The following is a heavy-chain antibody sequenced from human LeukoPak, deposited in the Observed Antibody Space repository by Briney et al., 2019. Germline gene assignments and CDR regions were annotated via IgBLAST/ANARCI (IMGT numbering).Heavy chain of an antibody. CDR1: GYSISSGYY. D-gene: IGHD6-19*01. CDR2: IYHSGST. J-gene: IGHJ5*02. Sequence: SETLSLTCTVSGYSISSGYYWGWIRQPPGKGLEWIGSIYHSGSTYYNPSLKSRVTISVDTSKNQFSLKLSSVTAADTVVYYCARSASSSGWSNWFDPWGQGTLVTVSS. CDR3: ARSASSSGWSNWFDP. V-gene: IGHV4-38-2*02.